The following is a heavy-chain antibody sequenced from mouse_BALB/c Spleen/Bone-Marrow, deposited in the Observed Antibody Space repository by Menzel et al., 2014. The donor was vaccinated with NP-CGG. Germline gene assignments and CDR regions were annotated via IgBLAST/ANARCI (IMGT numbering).Heavy chain of an antibody. Sequence: VQLQQPGPELVKPGASVKISCKASGYSFTGYYMHWVKQSHGNSLDWIGYIYPYNGVSSYNQKFKGKATLTVDKSSSTAYMGLRSLTSDGSAVYYCESRGEYFDVWGAGTTVTVSS. CDR3: ESRGEYFDV. V-gene: IGHV1-31*01. CDR1: GYSFTGYY. J-gene: IGHJ1*01. CDR2: IYPYNGVS.